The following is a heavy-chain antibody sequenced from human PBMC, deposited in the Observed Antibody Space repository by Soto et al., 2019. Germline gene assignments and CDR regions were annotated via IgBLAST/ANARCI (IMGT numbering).Heavy chain of an antibody. J-gene: IGHJ4*02. CDR3: ARAQWEPPHYFDY. CDR2: FIPIFGTA. CDR1: GGTSSSYT. D-gene: IGHD1-26*01. Sequence: SVKVSCKASGGTSSSYTISWVRPAPGQGLEWMGGFIPIFGTANDAQKFQGRVTITGDESTSTAYMERSSLRSEDTAVYYCARAQWEPPHYFDYWGQGTLVTVSS. V-gene: IGHV1-69*01.